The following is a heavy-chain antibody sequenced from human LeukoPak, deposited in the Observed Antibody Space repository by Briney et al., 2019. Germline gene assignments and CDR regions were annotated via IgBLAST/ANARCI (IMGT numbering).Heavy chain of an antibody. V-gene: IGHV3-30*03. CDR1: GFTFSRHG. CDR3: ARDRAWNYFDY. J-gene: IGHJ4*02. CDR2: ISNDGSRK. D-gene: IGHD3-3*01. Sequence: GGSLRPSCAPSGFTFSRHGMHWVRQAPGKGLEWVAIISNDGSRKYYAHSVEGRFTISRDNSKNTLYLQMDSLRTEDTAVYYCARDRAWNYFDYWGQGTLVTVSS.